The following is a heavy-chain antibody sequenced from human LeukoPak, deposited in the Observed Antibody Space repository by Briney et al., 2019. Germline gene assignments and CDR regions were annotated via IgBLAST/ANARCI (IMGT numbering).Heavy chain of an antibody. CDR1: GDSISSGSYY. J-gene: IGHJ4*02. Sequence: SETLSLTCSVSGDSISSGSYYWSWIRQPAGKTLEWIGRINTSGSTNYNPSLKSRVTISVDTSKNQFSLKLSSVTAADTAVYYCARGTYDSSGYYYGSPYYFDYWGQGTLVTVSS. D-gene: IGHD3-22*01. CDR3: ARGTYDSSGYYYGSPYYFDY. CDR2: INTSGST. V-gene: IGHV4-61*02.